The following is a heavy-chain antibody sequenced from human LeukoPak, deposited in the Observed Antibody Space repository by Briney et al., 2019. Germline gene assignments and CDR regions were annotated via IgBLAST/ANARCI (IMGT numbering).Heavy chain of an antibody. D-gene: IGHD3-22*01. V-gene: IGHV3-49*03. J-gene: IGHJ6*02. CDR2: IRSKTYGGST. CDR3: TSMGADSTSHYTLHGIDV. CDR1: GFTFGYCA. Sequence: GGSLRLSCTASGFTFGYCAMTWFRQAPGKGLEWVGLIRSKTYGGSTEYAASVNGRFIISRDDSKNIAYLQMNSLKTEDTAVYYCTSMGADSTSHYTLHGIDVWGQGTTVTVSS.